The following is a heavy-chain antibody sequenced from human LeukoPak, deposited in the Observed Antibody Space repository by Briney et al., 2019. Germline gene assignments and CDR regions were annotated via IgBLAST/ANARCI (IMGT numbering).Heavy chain of an antibody. Sequence: GGSLRLSCAASGFSFSSYGMHWVRQAPGKGLEWVAVIWYDGSNKNYADSVKGRFTISRDNSKNMLYLQMNSLRVEGTAVYYCASHGGLWGQGTLVTVSS. CDR3: ASHGGL. J-gene: IGHJ4*02. D-gene: IGHD5-12*01. CDR1: GFSFSSYG. CDR2: IWYDGSNK. V-gene: IGHV3-33*01.